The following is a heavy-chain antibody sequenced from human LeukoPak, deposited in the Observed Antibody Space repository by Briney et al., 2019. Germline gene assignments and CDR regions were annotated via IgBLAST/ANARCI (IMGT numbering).Heavy chain of an antibody. Sequence: GSLRLSCAASGFTFSSYGMHWVRQAPGKGLEWVAVISYDGSNKYYADSVKGRFTISRDNSKNTLYLQMNSLRAEDTAVYYCAKGRGFGELLKYWGQGTLVTVSS. CDR3: AKGRGFGELLKY. CDR1: GFTFSSYG. V-gene: IGHV3-30*18. D-gene: IGHD3-10*01. J-gene: IGHJ4*02. CDR2: ISYDGSNK.